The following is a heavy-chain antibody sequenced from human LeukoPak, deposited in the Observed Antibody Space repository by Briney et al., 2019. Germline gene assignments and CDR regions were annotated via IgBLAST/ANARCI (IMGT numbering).Heavy chain of an antibody. V-gene: IGHV1-18*01. CDR2: ISAYNGNT. Sequence: ASVKVSCKASGYTFTSYGISWVRQAPGQGLEWMGWISAYNGNTNYAQKLQGRVTMTTDTSTSTAYMELRSLRSDDTAAYYCASKRYDILTGYYKGYYYYGMDVRGQGTTVTVSS. J-gene: IGHJ6*02. D-gene: IGHD3-9*01. CDR1: GYTFTSYG. CDR3: ASKRYDILTGYYKGYYYYGMDV.